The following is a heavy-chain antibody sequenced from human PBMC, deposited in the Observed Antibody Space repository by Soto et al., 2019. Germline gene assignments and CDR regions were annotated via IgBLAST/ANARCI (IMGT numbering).Heavy chain of an antibody. V-gene: IGHV3-48*01. D-gene: IGHD3-16*01. CDR1: GFTFSSYS. J-gene: IGHJ4*02. Sequence: GGSLRLSCAASGFTFSSYSMNWVRQAPGKGLEWVSYISSSSSTIYYADSVKGRFTISRDNAKNSLYLQMNSLRAEDTAVYYCARAPAPPKQGGGSDYWGQGTLVTVSS. CDR2: ISSSSSTI. CDR3: ARAPAPPKQGGGSDY.